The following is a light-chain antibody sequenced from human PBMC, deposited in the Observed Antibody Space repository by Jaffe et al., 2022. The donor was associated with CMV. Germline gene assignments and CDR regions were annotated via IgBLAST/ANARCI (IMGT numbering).Light chain of an antibody. V-gene: IGLV2-11*01. Sequence: QSALTQPRSVSGSPGQSVTISCTGTNSDVGGYNSVSWFQQRPGKAPKLMIYEVSKRPSGVPDRFSGSKSGNTASLTISGLQAEDESDYYCCSYAGSRWVFGGGTKLTVL. CDR3: CSYAGSRWV. CDR1: NSDVGGYNS. J-gene: IGLJ3*02. CDR2: EVS.